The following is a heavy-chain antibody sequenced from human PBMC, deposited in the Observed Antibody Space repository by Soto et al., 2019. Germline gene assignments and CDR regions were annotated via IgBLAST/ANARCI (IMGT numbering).Heavy chain of an antibody. J-gene: IGHJ4*02. CDR2: INAGNGNT. Sequence: ASVNVSCKASGYTFTSYAMHWVRQAPGQRLEWMGWINAGNGNTKYSQKFQGRVTITRDTSASTAYMELRSLRSDDTAVYYCARDVSRWTYYYGSRSRDPFDYWGQGTLVTVSS. CDR1: GYTFTSYA. D-gene: IGHD3-10*01. V-gene: IGHV1-3*01. CDR3: ARDVSRWTYYYGSRSRDPFDY.